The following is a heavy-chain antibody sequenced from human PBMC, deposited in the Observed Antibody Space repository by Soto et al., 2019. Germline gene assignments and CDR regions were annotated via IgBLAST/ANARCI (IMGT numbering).Heavy chain of an antibody. V-gene: IGHV1-69*05. CDR1: GGTSRNYV. CDR3: ARDDSGFSGSHYIDYFNY. Sequence: ASVKVSCKDSGGTSRNYVISWVRQAPGQGLEWMGGIIPSFGTPTYAQKFQGRVTFTRDTSAGTVYMQLSSLTSEDTAVYYCARDDSGFSGSHYIDYFNYWGQGALVTVSS. D-gene: IGHD1-26*01. CDR2: IIPSFGTP. J-gene: IGHJ4*02.